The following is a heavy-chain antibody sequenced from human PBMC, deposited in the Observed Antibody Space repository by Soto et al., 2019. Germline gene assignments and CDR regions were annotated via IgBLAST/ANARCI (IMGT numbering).Heavy chain of an antibody. CDR3: ARGPSNYDILTGYYTYYYYYGMDV. D-gene: IGHD3-9*01. CDR1: GGSFSGYY. J-gene: IGHJ6*02. CDR2: INHSGST. V-gene: IGHV4-34*01. Sequence: PSETLSLTCAVYGGSFSGYYWSWIRQPPGKGLEWIGEINHSGSTNYNPSLKSRVTISVDTSKNQFSLKLSSVTAADTAVYYCARGPSNYDILTGYYTYYYYYGMDVWGQGTTVTVSS.